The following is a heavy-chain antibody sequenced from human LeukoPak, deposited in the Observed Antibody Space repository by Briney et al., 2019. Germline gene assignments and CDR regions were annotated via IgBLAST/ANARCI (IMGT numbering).Heavy chain of an antibody. Sequence: PSETLSLTCTVSGGSIIGYYWNWIRRPPGKGLDWIGYIYHSGSTNYNPSLKSRVTISVDTSKTQISLKLRAVTAADTAVYYCARSRVWSDYWGYFDYWGQGTLVTVSS. D-gene: IGHD3-3*01. CDR1: GGSIIGYY. CDR3: ARSRVWSDYWGYFDY. J-gene: IGHJ4*02. V-gene: IGHV4-59*01. CDR2: IYHSGST.